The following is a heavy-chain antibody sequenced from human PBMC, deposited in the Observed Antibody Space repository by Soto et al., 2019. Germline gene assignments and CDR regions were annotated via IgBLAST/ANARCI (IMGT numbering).Heavy chain of an antibody. V-gene: IGHV3-23*01. D-gene: IGHD5-18*01. J-gene: IGHJ4*02. CDR3: AKVEKQLWLSGRLY. Sequence: GGALRLCCAASGFTFSSYAMSWVRQAPGKGLEWVSAISGSGGSTYYADSVKGRFTISRDNSKNTLYLQMNSLRAEDTAVYYCAKVEKQLWLSGRLYWGQGTLVTVSS. CDR1: GFTFSSYA. CDR2: ISGSGGST.